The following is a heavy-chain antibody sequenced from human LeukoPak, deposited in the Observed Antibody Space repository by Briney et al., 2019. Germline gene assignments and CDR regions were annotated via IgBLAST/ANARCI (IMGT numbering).Heavy chain of an antibody. CDR1: GGSISSYY. V-gene: IGHV4-59*01. CDR2: IYYSGST. Sequence: RPSETLSLTCTVSGGSISSYYWSWIRQPPGKGLEWIGYIYYSGSTNYNPSLKSRVTISVDTSKNQFSLKLSSVTAADTAVYYCASSLAVAGGGINYWGQGTLVTVSS. J-gene: IGHJ4*02. D-gene: IGHD6-19*01. CDR3: ASSLAVAGGGINY.